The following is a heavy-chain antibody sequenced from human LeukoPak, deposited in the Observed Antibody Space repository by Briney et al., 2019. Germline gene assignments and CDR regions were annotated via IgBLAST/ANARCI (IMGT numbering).Heavy chain of an antibody. J-gene: IGHJ3*02. CDR1: GGSISSGSYY. Sequence: SQTLSLTCTVSGGSISSGSYYWSWIRQPAGKGLEWIGRTYTSGSTNYNPSLKSRVTISVDTSKNQFPLKLSSVTAADTAVYYCAGDPGSSDAFDIWGQGTMVTVSS. CDR2: TYTSGST. V-gene: IGHV4-61*02. D-gene: IGHD6-6*01. CDR3: AGDPGSSDAFDI.